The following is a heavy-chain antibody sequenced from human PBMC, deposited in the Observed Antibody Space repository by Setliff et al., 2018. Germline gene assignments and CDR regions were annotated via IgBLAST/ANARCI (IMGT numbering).Heavy chain of an antibody. V-gene: IGHV3-21*04. CDR3: ARDYGASDGFDI. Sequence: GESLKISCAASGFTFSTYSFNWVRQAPGKGLEWVSAISSTSTYIYYADSVKGRFTISRDNSKNSLYLHMNSLRAEDTAVYYCARDYGASDGFDIWGQGTMVTVSS. CDR1: GFTFSTYS. D-gene: IGHD4-17*01. CDR2: ISSTSTYI. J-gene: IGHJ3*02.